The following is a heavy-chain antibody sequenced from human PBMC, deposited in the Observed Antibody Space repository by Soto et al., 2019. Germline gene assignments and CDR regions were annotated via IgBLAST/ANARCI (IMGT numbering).Heavy chain of an antibody. CDR1: GGSISSYY. Sequence: SETLSLTCTVSGGSISSYYWSWIRQPPGKGLEWIGYIYYSGSTNYNPSLKSRVTISVDTSKNQFSLKLSSVTAADTAVYYCARSTLLPYRADIAARVDYYYYYMDVWGKGTTVTVSS. V-gene: IGHV4-59*01. D-gene: IGHD6-6*01. CDR2: IYYSGST. CDR3: ARSTLLPYRADIAARVDYYYYYMDV. J-gene: IGHJ6*03.